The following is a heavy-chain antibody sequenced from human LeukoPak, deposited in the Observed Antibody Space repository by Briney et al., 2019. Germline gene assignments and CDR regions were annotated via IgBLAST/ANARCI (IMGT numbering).Heavy chain of an antibody. Sequence: SETLSLTCTVSGDSFSRNTYSWGWIRQPPGKGLEWIGGIYYTGRTFYNPSLKSRVTISVDTSKNQFSLKLSSVTAADTAVYYCARRGSMGGSFVGAFDIWGQGTMATVSS. CDR3: ARRGSMGGSFVGAFDI. CDR2: IYYTGRT. J-gene: IGHJ3*02. CDR1: GDSFSRNTYS. D-gene: IGHD1-26*01. V-gene: IGHV4-39*01.